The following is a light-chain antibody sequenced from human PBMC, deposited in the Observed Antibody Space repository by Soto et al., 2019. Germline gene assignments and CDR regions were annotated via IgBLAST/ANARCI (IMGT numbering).Light chain of an antibody. CDR1: QGIANY. V-gene: IGKV1-27*01. Sequence: DIQMTQSPSSLSASLGDRVTITCRASQGIANYLAWYQHKPGKVPNLLIYGAVTLQSGVPSRFSGSGSGTDFSLTISSLQADDVATYYCQNYHSAPFTFGPGTKVHIK. J-gene: IGKJ3*01. CDR2: GAV. CDR3: QNYHSAPFT.